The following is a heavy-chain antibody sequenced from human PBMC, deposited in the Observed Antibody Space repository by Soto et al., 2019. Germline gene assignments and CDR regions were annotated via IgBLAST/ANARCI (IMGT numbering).Heavy chain of an antibody. CDR2: ISDGGAT. Sequence: EMQLVESGGGLVQPGGSLRLSCAASGFLVTGCFMAWVRQAPGKGLEWVSVISDGGATFYAASEKGRFTISTDISKNTMYLQMNILRAEDTAVYYCARDDLGGAYDFWHGGQGALVIVSS. D-gene: IGHD3-3*01. J-gene: IGHJ4*02. CDR3: ARDDLGGAYDFWH. V-gene: IGHV3-66*01. CDR1: GFLVTGCF.